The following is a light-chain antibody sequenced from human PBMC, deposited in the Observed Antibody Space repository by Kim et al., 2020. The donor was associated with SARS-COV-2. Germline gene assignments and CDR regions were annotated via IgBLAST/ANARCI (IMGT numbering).Light chain of an antibody. Sequence: QRVTTSCTGTFSNIGAGYDVHWYQQVPGAAPKLLIYGHTKRPSGVPDRFSGSKSDTSASLAITGLQPEDEADYYCQSYDSSLNSYVFGTGTKVTVL. CDR3: QSYDSSLNSYV. CDR1: FSNIGAGYD. V-gene: IGLV1-40*01. J-gene: IGLJ1*01. CDR2: GHT.